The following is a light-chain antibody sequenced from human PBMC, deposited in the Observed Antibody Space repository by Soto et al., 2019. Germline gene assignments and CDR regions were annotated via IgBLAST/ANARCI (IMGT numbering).Light chain of an antibody. CDR2: DAS. J-gene: IGKJ1*01. CDR3: QQRSNWPPWT. Sequence: DIVFTQSQATLSLSTGERATLSCRAIQSVSSYLAWYQHKPGQAPRLLIYDASHMATSIQARFSASGSGADFTLTISSLEPEDFALHYCQQRSNWPPWTFGQGTKVQSK. V-gene: IGKV3-11*01. CDR1: QSVSSY.